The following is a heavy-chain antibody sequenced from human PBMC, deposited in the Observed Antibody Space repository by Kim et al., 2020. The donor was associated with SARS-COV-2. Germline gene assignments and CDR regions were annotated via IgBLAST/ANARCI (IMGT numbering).Heavy chain of an antibody. Sequence: GESLKISCKGSGYSFTSYWIGWVRQMPGKGLEWMGIIYPGDSDTRYSPSFQGQVTISADKSISTAYLQWSSLKASDTAMYYCARRVTMIAFPRGHYFDYWGQGTLVTVSS. V-gene: IGHV5-51*01. CDR3: ARRVTMIAFPRGHYFDY. J-gene: IGHJ4*02. CDR1: GYSFTSYW. CDR2: IYPGDSDT. D-gene: IGHD3-22*01.